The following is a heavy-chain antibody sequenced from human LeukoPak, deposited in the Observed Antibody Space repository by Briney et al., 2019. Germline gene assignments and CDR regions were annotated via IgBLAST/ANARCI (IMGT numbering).Heavy chain of an antibody. Sequence: GGSLRLSCAASGFTFSSYWMHWVRQAPGKGLVWVSRINSDGYSLSYADSVKGRFTISRDNTKNTLYLEMNSLRVEDTAVYYCARLGYSSSWYYFVYWGQGTLVTVSS. CDR2: INSDGYSL. D-gene: IGHD6-13*01. J-gene: IGHJ4*02. CDR3: ARLGYSSSWYYFVY. CDR1: GFTFSSYW. V-gene: IGHV3-74*01.